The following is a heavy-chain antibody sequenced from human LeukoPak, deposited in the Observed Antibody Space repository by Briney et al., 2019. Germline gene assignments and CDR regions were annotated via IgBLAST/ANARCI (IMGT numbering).Heavy chain of an antibody. CDR3: ARHFSSRDDTLDI. J-gene: IGHJ3*02. CDR2: KYYSGST. CDR1: GGSISSYY. V-gene: IGHV4-59*08. Sequence: SETLSLTCTVSGGSISSYYWSWIRQPPGKGLEWIGYKYYSGSTNSNPSLKSRVTMSVDTSKKQFSLRLSSVTAADTAVYFCARHFSSRDDTLDIWGQGTMVTVSS. D-gene: IGHD6-13*01.